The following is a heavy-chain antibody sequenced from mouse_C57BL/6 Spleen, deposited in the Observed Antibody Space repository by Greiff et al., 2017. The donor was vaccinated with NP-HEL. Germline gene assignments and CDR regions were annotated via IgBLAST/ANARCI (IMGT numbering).Heavy chain of an antibody. CDR3: ARFPNFDY. J-gene: IGHJ2*01. Sequence: QVHVKQPGTELVKPGASVKLSCKASGYTFTSYWMHWVKQRPGQGLEWIGNINPSNGGPNYNEKFKGKVTLTVDKSSSTACQQISGLTSVDSAVYYCARFPNFDYWGQGTTLTVSS. CDR1: GYTFTSYW. V-gene: IGHV1-53*01. CDR2: INPSNGGP.